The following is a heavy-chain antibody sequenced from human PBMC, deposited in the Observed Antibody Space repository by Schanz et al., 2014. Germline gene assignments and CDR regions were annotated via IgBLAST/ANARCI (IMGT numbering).Heavy chain of an antibody. Sequence: EVHLVESGGGLVQPGGSLRLSCAASGLTFSSYSMNWVRQAPGKGLEWVSYISSSSSTRYYADSVKGRFTISRDNSKNTLYLQMNSLRAEDTAVYFCAKIERNEDWGQGTLVTVSS. CDR3: AKIERNED. CDR2: ISSSSSTR. CDR1: GLTFSSYS. D-gene: IGHD1-1*01. V-gene: IGHV3-48*01. J-gene: IGHJ4*02.